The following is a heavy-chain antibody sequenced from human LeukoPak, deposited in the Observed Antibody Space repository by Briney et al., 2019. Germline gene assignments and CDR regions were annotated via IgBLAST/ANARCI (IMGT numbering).Heavy chain of an antibody. J-gene: IGHJ5*02. D-gene: IGHD2/OR15-2a*01. CDR3: ARLLRRDNWFDP. CDR2: ISYSGTT. CDR1: GGSISSNSGYY. V-gene: IGHV4-39*01. Sequence: SETLSLTCTVSGGSISSNSGYYWGWIRQPPGKGLEWIGSISYSGTTYYNPSLKSRVTIFEDTSKNQFSLKLSSVTAADTAVYYCARLLRRDNWFDPWGQGTLVTVSS.